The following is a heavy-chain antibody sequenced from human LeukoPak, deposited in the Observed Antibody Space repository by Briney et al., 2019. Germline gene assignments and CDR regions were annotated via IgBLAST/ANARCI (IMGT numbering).Heavy chain of an antibody. CDR1: GGSFSSYY. D-gene: IGHD1-26*01. J-gene: IGHJ6*02. V-gene: IGHV4-59*01. Sequence: SETLSLTRTVSGGSFSSYYWSWIRQPPGKGLEWIGYIFYSGSTNYNPSLKSRVTVSLDTSKNQFSLRLSSVTAADTAVYYCATIFVSRGRTAMDVWGQGTTVTVSS. CDR3: ATIFVSRGRTAMDV. CDR2: IFYSGST.